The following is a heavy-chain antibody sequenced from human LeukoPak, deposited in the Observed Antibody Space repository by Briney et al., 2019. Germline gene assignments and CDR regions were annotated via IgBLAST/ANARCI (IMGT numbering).Heavy chain of an antibody. D-gene: IGHD3-10*01. CDR3: ARDPHGGSGGHHDAFDI. Sequence: PGGSLRLSCAASGFSFSSSWMHWVRQAPGKGLVWISHIKSDGSSASYADSVKGRFTIFRDNAKNTLYLQMNSLRAEDTAVYYSARDPHGGSGGHHDAFDIWGQGTMVTVSS. CDR1: GFSFSSSW. CDR2: IKSDGSSA. V-gene: IGHV3-74*01. J-gene: IGHJ3*02.